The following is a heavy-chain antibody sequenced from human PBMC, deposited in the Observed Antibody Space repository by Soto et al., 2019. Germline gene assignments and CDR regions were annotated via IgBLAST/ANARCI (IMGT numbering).Heavy chain of an antibody. V-gene: IGHV4-59*01. J-gene: IGHJ4*02. CDR3: ARGGNFQNY. D-gene: IGHD3-16*01. CDR1: GGSIGFNY. Sequence: QVQLQESGPGLVKPSETLSLTCTVSGGSIGFNYWSWLRQPPGKGPEWLGYIYNDGSTNYNPSLQSRVTMSVDTSKNQFSLRLTSVTAADTAVYYCARGGNFQNYWGQGTLVTVSS. CDR2: IYNDGST.